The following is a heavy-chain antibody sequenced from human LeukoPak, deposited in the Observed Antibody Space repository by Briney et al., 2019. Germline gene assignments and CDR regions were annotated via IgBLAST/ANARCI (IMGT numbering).Heavy chain of an antibody. D-gene: IGHD5-18*01. V-gene: IGHV3-74*01. CDR2: INSDGTTT. CDR1: GFTLNNYW. CDR3: ATSGYSYGWYYFDF. J-gene: IGHJ4*02. Sequence: GGSLRLSCAASGFTLNNYWMHWVRQAPGMGLVWVSHINSDGTTTRYADSVKGRFTISRDNAKNTLYLQMNSPRAEDTAVYYCATSGYSYGWYYFDFWGQGTLVTVSS.